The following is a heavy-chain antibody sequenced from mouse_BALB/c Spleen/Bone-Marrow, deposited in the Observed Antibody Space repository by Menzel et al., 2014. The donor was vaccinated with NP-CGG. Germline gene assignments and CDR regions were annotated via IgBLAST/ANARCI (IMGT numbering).Heavy chain of an antibody. CDR1: GYTFTSYW. Sequence: EVQLQESGTVLARPGASVKMSCKASGYTFTSYWMHWVKQRPGQGLEWIGAIYPGNSDTSYNQKFKGKAKLTAVTSTSTAYRELSSLTNEDSAVYSCTRSYERYYAMDYWGQGTSVTVSS. V-gene: IGHV1-5*01. J-gene: IGHJ4*01. D-gene: IGHD2-3*01. CDR3: TRSYERYYAMDY. CDR2: IYPGNSDT.